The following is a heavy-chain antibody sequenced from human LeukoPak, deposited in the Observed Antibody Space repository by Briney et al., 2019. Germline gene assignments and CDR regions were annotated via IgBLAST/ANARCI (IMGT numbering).Heavy chain of an antibody. J-gene: IGHJ4*02. CDR2: IYPDDSDT. Sequence: GESLKISCKGSGYSFTNFWIGWVRQMPGKGLEWMGIIYPDDSDTTYSPSFQGQVTISADKSISTAYLQWSSLKASDTAMYYCARQSVRSSPVGHDYWGQGTLVTVSS. V-gene: IGHV5-51*01. CDR3: ARQSVRSSPVGHDY. CDR1: GYSFTNFW. D-gene: IGHD6-13*01.